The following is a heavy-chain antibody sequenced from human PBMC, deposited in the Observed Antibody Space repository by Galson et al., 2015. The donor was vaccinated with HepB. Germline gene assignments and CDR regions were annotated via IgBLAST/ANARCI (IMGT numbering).Heavy chain of an antibody. V-gene: IGHV2-5*02. CDR3: AHSPYSSGWSDRFDY. Sequence: PALVKPTQTLTLTCSFSGFSLTTSGAGVGWIRQPPGKALEWLALIYWDDDKRYSPSLKSRPTITKDTSKNQVVLTMTNMEPVDTATYYCAHSPYSSGWSDRFDYWGQGTLVTVSS. D-gene: IGHD6-13*01. CDR2: IYWDDDK. J-gene: IGHJ4*02. CDR1: GFSLTTSGAG.